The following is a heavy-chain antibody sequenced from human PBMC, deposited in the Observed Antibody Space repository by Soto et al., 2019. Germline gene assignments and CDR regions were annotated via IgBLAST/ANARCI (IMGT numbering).Heavy chain of an antibody. J-gene: IGHJ4*02. V-gene: IGHV1-69*02. Sequence: QVQLVQSGAEVKKPGSSVKVSCKASGGTFSSYTISWVRQAPGQGLEWMGRIIPILGIANYAQKFQGRVTITADKSTSTGYMELSSLRSEDTAVYYCAGGAGVPAANFGYWGQGTLVTVSS. CDR1: GGTFSSYT. CDR3: AGGAGVPAANFGY. D-gene: IGHD2-2*01. CDR2: IIPILGIA.